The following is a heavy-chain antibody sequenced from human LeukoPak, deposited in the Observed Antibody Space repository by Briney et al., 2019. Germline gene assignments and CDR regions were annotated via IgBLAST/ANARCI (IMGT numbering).Heavy chain of an antibody. Sequence: GGSLRLSCAASGFTFSSYEMNWVRQAPGKGLEWVSYITADGTHKYDADSVKGRFTISRDNAWNLLYLHMNSLRVDDTAIYYCAREVQWELPDSWGQGTLVTVSS. V-gene: IGHV3-48*03. J-gene: IGHJ5*01. CDR2: ITADGTHK. D-gene: IGHD1-26*01. CDR3: AREVQWELPDS. CDR1: GFTFSSYE.